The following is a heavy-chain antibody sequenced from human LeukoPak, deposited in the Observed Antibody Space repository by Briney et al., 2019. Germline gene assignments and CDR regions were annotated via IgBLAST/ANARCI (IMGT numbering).Heavy chain of an antibody. V-gene: IGHV3-30*18. CDR1: GFTFSSYG. D-gene: IGHD3-10*01. Sequence: PGGSLRLSCAASGFTFSSYGMHWVRQAPGKGLEWVAVISYDGSNKYYADSVKGRFTISRDNSKNTLYLQMNSLRAEDTAVYYCAKGTYYYGSGSSIPTPPSAYWGQGTLVTVSS. CDR3: AKGTYYYGSGSSIPTPPSAY. CDR2: ISYDGSNK. J-gene: IGHJ4*02.